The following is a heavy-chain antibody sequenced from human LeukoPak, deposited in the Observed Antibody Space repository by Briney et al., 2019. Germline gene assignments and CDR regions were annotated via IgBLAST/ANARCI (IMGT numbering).Heavy chain of an antibody. CDR3: ATYDSSGYYPPYFQH. V-gene: IGHV3-23*01. J-gene: IGHJ1*01. D-gene: IGHD3-22*01. CDR2: ISGSGDTT. CDR1: GFTFSSYA. Sequence: GESLRLSCAASGFTFSSYAMTWVRQAPGKGLEWVSVISGSGDTTYYADSVKGRFTISRDNAKNSLYLQMNSLRAEDTAVYYCATYDSSGYYPPYFQHWGQGTLVTVSS.